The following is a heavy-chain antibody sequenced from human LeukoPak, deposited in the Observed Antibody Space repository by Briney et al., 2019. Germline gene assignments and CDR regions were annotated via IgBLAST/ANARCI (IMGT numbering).Heavy chain of an antibody. CDR2: ISPSDTTT. J-gene: IGHJ4*02. CDR1: GFGFSNYE. D-gene: IGHD1-1*01. V-gene: IGHV3-48*03. CDR3: ATKLPGTVYFNY. Sequence: GGSLRLSCAASGFGFSNYEMNWVRQAPGKGLEWISFISPSDTTTYYADSVKGRFTISRDNAKNSLFLQMNSLRVEDTAAYYCATKLPGTVYFNYWGQGTLVTVSS.